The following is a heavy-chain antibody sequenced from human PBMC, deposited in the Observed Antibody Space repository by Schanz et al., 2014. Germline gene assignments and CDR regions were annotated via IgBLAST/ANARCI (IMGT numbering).Heavy chain of an antibody. J-gene: IGHJ4*02. D-gene: IGHD6-13*01. CDR1: GFSVGNKY. V-gene: IGHV3-23*01. CDR2: ISGSGTTT. Sequence: EVQLLESGGGLVQPGGSLRLSCAASGFSVGNKYMNWVRQAPGKGLEWVAGISGSGTTTYYADSVRGRFTMSRDNSKNTLYLQMNSLRAGDAAVYYCARGLIAAAGGAFDYWGQGTLVAVSA. CDR3: ARGLIAAAGGAFDY.